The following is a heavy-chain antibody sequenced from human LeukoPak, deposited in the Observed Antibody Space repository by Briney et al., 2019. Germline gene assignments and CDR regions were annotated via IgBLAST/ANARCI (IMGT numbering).Heavy chain of an antibody. CDR3: ARDLLYDSSGYVYYYGMDV. J-gene: IGHJ6*02. D-gene: IGHD3-22*01. V-gene: IGHV3-66*01. Sequence: GGSLRLSCAASGFTVSSNYMSRVRQAPGKGLEWVSVIYSGGSTYYADSVKGRFTISRDNSKNTLYLQMNSLRAEDTAVYYCARDLLYDSSGYVYYYGMDVWGQGTTVTVSS. CDR1: GFTVSSNY. CDR2: IYSGGST.